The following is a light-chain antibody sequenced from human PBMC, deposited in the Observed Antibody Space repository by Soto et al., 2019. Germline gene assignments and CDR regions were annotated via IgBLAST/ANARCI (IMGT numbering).Light chain of an antibody. CDR3: HQYGSSPWT. V-gene: IGKV3-20*01. J-gene: IGKJ5*01. Sequence: EIVLTQSPGTLSLSPGERATLSCRASQTVSSARLAWFQQKPGQAPRLLIYGASSRAPGIPDRFSGSGSETDFTLTITRLESEDFAVYSCHQYGSSPWTFGQGTRLEIK. CDR1: QTVSSAR. CDR2: GAS.